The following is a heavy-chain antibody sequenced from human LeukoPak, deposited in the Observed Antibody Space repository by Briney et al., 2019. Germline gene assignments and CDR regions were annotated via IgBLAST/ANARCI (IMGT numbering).Heavy chain of an antibody. V-gene: IGHV1-2*02. CDR2: INPNSGGT. CDR3: ARDPRNIVVVVAATRDYGMDV. Sequence: ASVKVSCKASGGTFSSYAISWVRQAPGQGLEWMGWINPNSGGTNYAQKFQGRVTMTRDTSISTAYMELSRLRSDDTAVYYCARDPRNIVVVVAATRDYGMDVWGQGTTVTVSS. D-gene: IGHD2-15*01. CDR1: GGTFSSYA. J-gene: IGHJ6*02.